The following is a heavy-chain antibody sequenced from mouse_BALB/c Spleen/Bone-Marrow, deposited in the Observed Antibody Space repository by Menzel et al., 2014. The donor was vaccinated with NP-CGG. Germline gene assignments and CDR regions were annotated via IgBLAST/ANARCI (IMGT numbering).Heavy chain of an antibody. CDR3: ARGDY. CDR1: GFTFSRFG. CDR2: ISSGSSSI. J-gene: IGHJ2*01. V-gene: IGHV5-17*02. Sequence: EVKLMESGGGLVQPGGSRKLSCAASGFTFSRFGMHWVRQAPEKGLEWVAYISSGSSSIYYSDTVRGRFTISRDNPMHTLFLQMTSLRSEDTAMYYCARGDYWGQGTILTVSS.